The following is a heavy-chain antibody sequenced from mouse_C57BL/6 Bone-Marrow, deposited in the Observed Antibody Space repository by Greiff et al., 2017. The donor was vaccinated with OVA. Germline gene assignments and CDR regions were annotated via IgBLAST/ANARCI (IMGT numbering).Heavy chain of an antibody. CDR2: IYPRSGNT. CDR3: ARRDYGSSFYYAMDY. D-gene: IGHD1-1*01. Sequence: QVQLKESGAELARPGASVKLSCKASGYTFTSYGISWVKQRTGQGLEWIGEIYPRSGNTYYNEKFKGKATLTADKSSSTAYMELRSLTSEDSAVYFDARRDYGSSFYYAMDYWGQGTSVTVSS. V-gene: IGHV1-81*01. J-gene: IGHJ4*01. CDR1: GYTFTSYG.